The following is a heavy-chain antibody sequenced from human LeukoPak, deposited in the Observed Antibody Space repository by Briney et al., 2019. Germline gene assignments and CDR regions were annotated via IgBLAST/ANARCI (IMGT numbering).Heavy chain of an antibody. J-gene: IGHJ6*02. CDR2: IRSKTYGGTT. V-gene: IGHV3-49*04. D-gene: IGHD5-18*01. CDR3: TRGPTQQWLYYGMDV. Sequence: PGRSLRLSCTASGFTFGDHAMSWVRQAPGKGLEWVGFIRSKTYGGTTEYAASVKGRFTISRDDYKSIAYLQMNSLKTEDTAVYYCTRGPTQQWLYYGMDVWGQGTTVTVSS. CDR1: GFTFGDHA.